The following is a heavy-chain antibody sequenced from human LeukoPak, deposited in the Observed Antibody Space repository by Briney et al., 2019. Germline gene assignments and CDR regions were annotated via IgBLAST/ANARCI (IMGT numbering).Heavy chain of an antibody. CDR3: ARDEIDVGSSSYPY. Sequence: ASVKVSCKASGYTFTSYGISWVRQAPGQGLEWMGWISAYNGNTNYAQKLQGRVTMTTDTSTSTAYMELRSLRSDDTAVYYCARDEIDVGSSSYPYWGQGTLVTVSS. D-gene: IGHD6-13*01. CDR2: ISAYNGNT. V-gene: IGHV1-18*01. J-gene: IGHJ4*02. CDR1: GYTFTSYG.